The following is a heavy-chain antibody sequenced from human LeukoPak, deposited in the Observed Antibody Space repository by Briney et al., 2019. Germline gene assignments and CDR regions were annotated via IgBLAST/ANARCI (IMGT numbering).Heavy chain of an antibody. Sequence: PSETLSLTCTVSGGSISSGGYYWSWIRQHPGKGLEWIGYIYYSGSTYYNPSLKSRVTISVDTSKNQFSLKLSSVTAADTAVYYCASGHSDYGSQIDYWGQGTLVTVSS. CDR3: ASGHSDYGSQIDY. CDR2: IYYSGST. D-gene: IGHD5-12*01. CDR1: GGSISSGGYY. J-gene: IGHJ4*02. V-gene: IGHV4-31*03.